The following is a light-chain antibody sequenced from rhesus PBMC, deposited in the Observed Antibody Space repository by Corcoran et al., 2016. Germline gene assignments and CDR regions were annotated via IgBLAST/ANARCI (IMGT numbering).Light chain of an antibody. J-gene: IGKJ1*01. CDR1: QSSSSW. Sequence: DIQMTQSPSSLSASVGDKVTITCQASQSSSSWLAWYQQKPGKAPKPLIYTASSLESVVPSRFSGSGSGTDFTLTISSLQPEDFATYYCQQYKSPPWTFGQGTKVEIK. CDR3: QQYKSPPWT. CDR2: TAS. V-gene: IGKV1-16*01.